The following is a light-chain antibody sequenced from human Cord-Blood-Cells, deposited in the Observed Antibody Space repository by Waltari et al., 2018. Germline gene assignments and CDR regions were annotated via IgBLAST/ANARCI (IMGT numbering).Light chain of an antibody. V-gene: IGKV2-28*01. CDR2: LGS. CDR3: MQALQTPIT. CDR1: QSLLHSNGYNY. J-gene: IGKJ5*01. Sequence: DIVMTQSPLSLHVTPGEPASISCRSSQSLLHSNGYNYLDCYLQKPGQSPQLLIYLGSNRASGVPDRFSGSGSGTDFTLKISRVEAEDVGVYYCMQALQTPITFGQGTRLEIK.